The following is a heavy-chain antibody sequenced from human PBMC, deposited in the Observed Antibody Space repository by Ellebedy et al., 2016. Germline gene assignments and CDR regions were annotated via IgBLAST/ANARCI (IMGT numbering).Heavy chain of an antibody. D-gene: IGHD4-17*01. CDR3: ARVSTVQELDY. Sequence: SETLSLTXAVYGGSFSGYYWSWIRQPPGKGLEWIGEINHSGSTNYNPSLKSRVTISVDKSKNQFSLKLSSVTAADTAVYYCARVSTVQELDYWGQGTLVTVSS. V-gene: IGHV4-34*01. J-gene: IGHJ4*02. CDR1: GGSFSGYY. CDR2: INHSGST.